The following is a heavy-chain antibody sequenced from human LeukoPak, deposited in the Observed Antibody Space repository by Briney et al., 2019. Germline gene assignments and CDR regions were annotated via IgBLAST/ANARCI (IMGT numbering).Heavy chain of an antibody. CDR3: VKDKYCGGDCYSLFDY. D-gene: IGHD2-21*02. CDR1: GITFGNNW. Sequence: GGSLRLSCAASGITFGNNWMHWVRQGPGKGLVWISRINSDGGGAIYADSVKGRFTVSRDNAKNTLYLQMSSLRAEDTAVYYCVKDKYCGGDCYSLFDYWGQGTLVTVS. J-gene: IGHJ4*02. V-gene: IGHV3-74*01. CDR2: INSDGGGA.